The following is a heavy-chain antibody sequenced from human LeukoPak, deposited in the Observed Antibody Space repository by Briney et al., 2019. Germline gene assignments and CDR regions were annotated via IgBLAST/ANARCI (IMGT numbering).Heavy chain of an antibody. Sequence: GGSLRLSCTASEFPFVDYAMSWFRQAPGKGLEWVGFIRSKEYGGTIEYAASVKGRFTISRDDARGIAFLQMNSLKIEDTAVYYCARGNLYYDSSGFDYWGQGTLVTVSS. CDR2: IRSKEYGGTI. CDR1: EFPFVDYA. CDR3: ARGNLYYDSSGFDY. J-gene: IGHJ4*02. V-gene: IGHV3-49*03. D-gene: IGHD3-22*01.